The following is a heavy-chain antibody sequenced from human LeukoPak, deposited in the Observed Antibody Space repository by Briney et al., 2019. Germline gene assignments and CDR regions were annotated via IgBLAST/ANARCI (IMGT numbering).Heavy chain of an antibody. CDR3: ARHVEGMTIFGVVIG. D-gene: IGHD3-3*01. Sequence: SETLSLTCAVYGGSFSGYYWSWIRQPPGKGLEWIGEINHSGSTNYNPSLKSRVTISVDTSKNQFSLKLSSVTAADTAVYYCARHVEGMTIFGVVIGWGQGTLVTVSS. CDR1: GGSFSGYY. V-gene: IGHV4-34*01. CDR2: INHSGST. J-gene: IGHJ4*02.